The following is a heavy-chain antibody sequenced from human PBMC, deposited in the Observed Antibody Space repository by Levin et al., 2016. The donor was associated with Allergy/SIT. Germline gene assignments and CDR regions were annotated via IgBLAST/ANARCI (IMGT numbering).Heavy chain of an antibody. V-gene: IGHV3-20*04. D-gene: IGHD1-1*01. Sequence: GESLKISCAASGFTFSSYAMSWVRQAPGKGLEWVSGINWNGGSTGYADSVKGRFTISRDNAKNSLYLQMNSLRAEDTALYYCARGAGTTPPEEYYFDYWGQGTLVTVSS. CDR1: GFTFSSYA. J-gene: IGHJ4*02. CDR3: ARGAGTTPPEEYYFDY. CDR2: INWNGGST.